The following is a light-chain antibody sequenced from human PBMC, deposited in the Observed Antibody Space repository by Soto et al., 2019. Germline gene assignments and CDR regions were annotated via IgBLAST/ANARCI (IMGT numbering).Light chain of an antibody. J-gene: IGKJ1*01. V-gene: IGKV3-15*01. Sequence: EIVMTQCPATLSVSPGERGTLSCRASQSVSSNLAWYQQKPGQAPRLLIYGASTRATGIPARFSGSGSGTEFTLTISSLQSEDFAVYYCQQYNNWPRTFGQGTKVEIK. CDR3: QQYNNWPRT. CDR2: GAS. CDR1: QSVSSN.